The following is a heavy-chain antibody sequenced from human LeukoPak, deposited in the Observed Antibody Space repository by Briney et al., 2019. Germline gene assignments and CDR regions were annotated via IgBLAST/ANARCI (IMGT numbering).Heavy chain of an antibody. CDR2: FFDSGTT. CDR1: GGSISSYY. J-gene: IGHJ4*02. Sequence: SETLSLTCIVSGGSISSYYWSWIRQPPGKGLEWIGYFFDSGTTNYNPSLKGRVTISLDTSKNQFSLKLSSVTAVDTAVYYCARVDDNNALDNWGQGTLVTVSS. V-gene: IGHV4-59*01. CDR3: ARVDDNNALDN. D-gene: IGHD3-22*01.